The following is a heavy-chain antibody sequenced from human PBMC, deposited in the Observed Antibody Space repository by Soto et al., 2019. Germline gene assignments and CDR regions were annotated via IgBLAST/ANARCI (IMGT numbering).Heavy chain of an antibody. CDR3: ARVMGAKGVWGNWFSS. Sequence: VKGSCRASGYPSTSSDLHSGRQATVQGLEGMGWMNPNSGNTGYAQKFQGRVTMTRNTSISTAYMELSSLRSEDTAAYYRARVMGAKGVWGNWFSSRGRGSRGAVSS. D-gene: IGHD3-16*01. V-gene: IGHV1-8*01. J-gene: IGHJ5*01. CDR1: GYPSTSSD. CDR2: MNPNSGNT.